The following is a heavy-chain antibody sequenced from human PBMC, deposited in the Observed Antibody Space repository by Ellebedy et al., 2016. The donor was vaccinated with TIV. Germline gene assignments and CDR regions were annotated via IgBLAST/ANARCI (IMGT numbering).Heavy chain of an antibody. V-gene: IGHV3-30-3*01. J-gene: IGHJ4*02. Sequence: GESLKISXAASGFTFSSYAMHWVRQAPGKGLEWVAVISYDGSNKYYADSVKGRFTISRDNSKNTLYLQMNSLRAEDTAVYYCAREDVVVVAAYDYWGQGTLVTVSS. CDR2: ISYDGSNK. CDR3: AREDVVVVAAYDY. CDR1: GFTFSSYA. D-gene: IGHD2-15*01.